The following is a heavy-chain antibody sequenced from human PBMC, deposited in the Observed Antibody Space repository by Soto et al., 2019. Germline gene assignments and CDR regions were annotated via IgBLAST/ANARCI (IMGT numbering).Heavy chain of an antibody. J-gene: IGHJ6*02. Sequence: QMQLVESGGGVVQPGGSLRLSCAASGFTFNYYPMHWVRQAPGKGLEWVAVVSFDGSNKYYADSVKGRFTISKDNSKNQLSLPMESLRREDTAVHCRARLPGPLVAVLYIFPLDGREAMSDVDVWGQGTTVTVSS. D-gene: IGHD6-19*01. CDR3: ARLPGPLVAVLYIFPLDGREAMSDVDV. CDR2: VSFDGSNK. CDR1: GFTFNYYP. V-gene: IGHV3-30-3*01.